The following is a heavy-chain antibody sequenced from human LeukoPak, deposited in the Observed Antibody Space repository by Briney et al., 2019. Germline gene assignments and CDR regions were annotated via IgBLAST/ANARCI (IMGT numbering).Heavy chain of an antibody. D-gene: IGHD1-26*01. J-gene: IGHJ3*02. CDR2: ISYDGSNK. CDR1: GFTFSSYA. CDR3: ARSSHNAFDI. V-gene: IGHV3-30-3*01. Sequence: GRSLRLSCAASGFTFSSYAMHWVRQAPGKGLEWVAVISYDGSNKYYADSVKGRFTISRDNSKNTLYLQMNSLRAEDTAVYYCARSSHNAFDIWGQGTMVTVSS.